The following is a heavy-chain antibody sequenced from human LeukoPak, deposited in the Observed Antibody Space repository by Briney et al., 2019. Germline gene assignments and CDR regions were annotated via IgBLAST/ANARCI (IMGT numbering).Heavy chain of an antibody. J-gene: IGHJ4*02. CDR2: IYPGDSDT. CDR1: GFSFTTYW. CDR3: ARRDGYAVDY. V-gene: IGHV5-51*01. Sequence: GESLKISCKSSGFSFTTYWIGWVRQMPGKGLEWVWIIYPGDSDTRYSPSFQGQVTISADKSISTAYLQWSTLKASETAMYYCARRDGYAVDYWGQGTLVTVSS. D-gene: IGHD5-24*01.